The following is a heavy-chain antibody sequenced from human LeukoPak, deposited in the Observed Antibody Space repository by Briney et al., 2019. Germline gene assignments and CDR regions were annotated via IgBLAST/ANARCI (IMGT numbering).Heavy chain of an antibody. D-gene: IGHD6-19*01. Sequence: SETLSLTCTVSGYSISSGYYWGWIRQPPGKGLEWIGSIYHSGSTYYNPSLKSRVTISVDTSKNQFSLKLSSVTAADTAVYYCAREVAVARNFDYWGQGTLVTVSS. CDR2: IYHSGST. V-gene: IGHV4-38-2*02. CDR3: AREVAVARNFDY. J-gene: IGHJ4*02. CDR1: GYSISSGYY.